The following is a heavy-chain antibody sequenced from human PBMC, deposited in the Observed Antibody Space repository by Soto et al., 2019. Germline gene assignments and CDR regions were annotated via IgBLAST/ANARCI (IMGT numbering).Heavy chain of an antibody. D-gene: IGHD3-16*01. CDR2: ISRYSGNT. V-gene: IGHV1-18*01. CDR3: AMVDNYVTPTPQDV. Sequence: QVQLVQSGDEVRKPGSSVKVSCKASGYIFDNYGISWLRQAPGQRLEWLGWISRYSGNTHYASKVQGRLTMTTDTSTSAAYMDLGSLTSDDTAVYYCAMVDNYVTPTPQDVWGEGTTGTVSS. CDR1: GYIFDNYG. J-gene: IGHJ6*04.